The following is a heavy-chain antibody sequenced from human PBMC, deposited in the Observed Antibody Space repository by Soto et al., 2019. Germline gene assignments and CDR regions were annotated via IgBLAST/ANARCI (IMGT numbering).Heavy chain of an antibody. CDR1: GFTFSDYY. D-gene: IGHD6-13*01. J-gene: IGHJ4*02. Sequence: QVQLVESGGGLVKPGGSLRLSCAASGFTFSDYYMSWIRQAPGKGLEWVSYIVSSSAYTNYADSVKGRFTLSRDNAKNSLYLEMNSLRAEDTAVYYCARLRASSWYMGGYLDFWGQGTLVTVSS. V-gene: IGHV3-11*06. CDR2: IVSSSAYT. CDR3: ARLRASSWYMGGYLDF.